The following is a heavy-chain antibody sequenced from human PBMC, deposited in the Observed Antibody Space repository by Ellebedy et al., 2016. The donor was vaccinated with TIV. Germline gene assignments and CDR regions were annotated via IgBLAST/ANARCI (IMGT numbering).Heavy chain of an antibody. J-gene: IGHJ3*02. CDR3: ATLDPYCSGGSCKGGFDI. CDR2: FDPEDGET. CDR1: GYTLTDLS. D-gene: IGHD2-15*01. V-gene: IGHV1-24*01. Sequence: ASVKVSCKVSGYTLTDLSMHWVRQAPGKGLEWMGGFDPEDGETIYAQKFQGRVTMTGDTSTDTAYMELSSLRSEDTAVYYCATLDPYCSGGSCKGGFDIWGQGTMVTVSS.